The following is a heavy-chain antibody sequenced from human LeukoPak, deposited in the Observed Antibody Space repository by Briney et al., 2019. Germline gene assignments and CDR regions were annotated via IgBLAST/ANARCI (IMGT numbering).Heavy chain of an antibody. D-gene: IGHD6-19*01. CDR3: ASHGIAVAGTYFDY. Sequence: ASVKVSCKASGYXFTGYYIHWVRQAPGQGLEWMGWINPNSGGTNYAQKFQGRVTMTRDTSISTAYMELSRLRSDDTAVYYCASHGIAVAGTYFDYWGQGTLVTVSS. CDR2: INPNSGGT. J-gene: IGHJ4*02. CDR1: GYXFTGYY. V-gene: IGHV1-2*02.